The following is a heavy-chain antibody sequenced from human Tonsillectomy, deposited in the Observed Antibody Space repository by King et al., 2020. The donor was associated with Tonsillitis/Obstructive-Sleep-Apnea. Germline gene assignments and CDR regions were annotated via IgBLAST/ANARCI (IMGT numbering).Heavy chain of an antibody. CDR3: ARYVSGSYAYFDY. CDR2: IDPSDSHT. Sequence: QLVQSGAEVKKPGESLRISCKGSGYSFTNYWIAWVRQMPGTGREWIGRIDPSDSHTNYSPSFQGHGSISADKSISTAYRQWSSLKASDTAMYYCARYVSGSYAYFDYWGQGTLVTLSS. V-gene: IGHV5-10-1*01. J-gene: IGHJ4*02. D-gene: IGHD3-10*01. CDR1: GYSFTNYW.